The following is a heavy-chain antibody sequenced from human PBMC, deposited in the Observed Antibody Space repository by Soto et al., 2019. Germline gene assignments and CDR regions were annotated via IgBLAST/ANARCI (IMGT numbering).Heavy chain of an antibody. CDR2: IYYSGST. CDR3: ASNRLDYGDYVDAFDI. J-gene: IGHJ3*02. CDR1: GGSISSYY. V-gene: IGHV4-59*01. D-gene: IGHD4-17*01. Sequence: QVQLQESGPGLVKPSETLSLTCTVSGGSISSYYWRWIRQPPGKGLEWIGSIYYSGSTNYNPALNGRVTISVDTSKNQFALKLSSVTAADTAVYYCASNRLDYGDYVDAFDIWGQGTMVTVSS.